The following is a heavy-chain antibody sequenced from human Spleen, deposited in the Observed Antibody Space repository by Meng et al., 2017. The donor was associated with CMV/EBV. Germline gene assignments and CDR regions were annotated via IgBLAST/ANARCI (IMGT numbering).Heavy chain of an antibody. CDR1: GRGISGYY. V-gene: IGHV4-34*01. Sequence: LTCSVYGRGISGYYWGSSHQPPGKGLEWIREVNHSGSTNYNPSLKSRVAISVDTSKNQFSLKLSSVTAADTAVYYCARGLRQWLPRGWGQGTLVTVSS. J-gene: IGHJ4*02. CDR2: VNHSGST. CDR3: ARGLRQWLPRG. D-gene: IGHD6-19*01.